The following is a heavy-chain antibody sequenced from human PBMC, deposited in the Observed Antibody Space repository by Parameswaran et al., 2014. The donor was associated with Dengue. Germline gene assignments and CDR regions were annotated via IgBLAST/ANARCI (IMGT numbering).Heavy chain of an antibody. CDR2: INHSGST. D-gene: IGHD6-6*01. Sequence: LSCAVYGGSFSGYYWSWIRQPPGKGLEWIGEINHSGSTNYNPSLKSRVTISVDTSKNQFSLKLSSVTAADTAVYYCARGLAARRGTPYYYYYGMDVWGQGTTVTVSS. V-gene: IGHV4-34*01. CDR1: GGSFSGYY. J-gene: IGHJ6*02. CDR3: ARGLAARRGTPYYYYYGMDV.